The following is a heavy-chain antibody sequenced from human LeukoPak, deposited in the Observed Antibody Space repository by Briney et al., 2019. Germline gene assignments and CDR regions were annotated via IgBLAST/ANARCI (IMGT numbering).Heavy chain of an antibody. CDR2: INHSGGT. V-gene: IGHV4-34*01. Sequence: SETLSLTCAVYGGSFSGYYWSWIRQPPGKGLEWIGEINHSGGTNYNPSLKSRVTISVDTSKNQFSLKLSSVTAADTAVYYCARDSGYGFDYWGQGTLVTVSS. D-gene: IGHD5-12*01. J-gene: IGHJ4*02. CDR3: ARDSGYGFDY. CDR1: GGSFSGYY.